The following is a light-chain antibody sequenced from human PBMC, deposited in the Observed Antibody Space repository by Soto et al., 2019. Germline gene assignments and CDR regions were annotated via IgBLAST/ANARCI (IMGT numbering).Light chain of an antibody. Sequence: ETVMTQFPATLSVSPGERTTLSCRASQSVSRNLAWYQQRPGQTPRLLFYGTSTRATAIPARFSASGSGTEFTLTISSLQSEDFAVYYCQQYNNWPLTFGGGTKVPIE. CDR3: QQYNNWPLT. J-gene: IGKJ4*01. V-gene: IGKV3-15*01. CDR2: GTS. CDR1: QSVSRN.